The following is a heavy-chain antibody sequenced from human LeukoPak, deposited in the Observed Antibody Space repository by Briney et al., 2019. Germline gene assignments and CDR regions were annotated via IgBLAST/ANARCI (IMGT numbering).Heavy chain of an antibody. D-gene: IGHD3-16*01. V-gene: IGHV3-23*01. Sequence: GGSLRLSCAASGFTFSSYGMSWVRQAPGKGLEWVSAISGSGGSTYYADSVKGRFTISRDNSKNTLYLQMNSLRAEDTAVYYCARRGAASDAFDIWGQGTMVTVSS. J-gene: IGHJ3*02. CDR3: ARRGAASDAFDI. CDR2: ISGSGGST. CDR1: GFTFSSYG.